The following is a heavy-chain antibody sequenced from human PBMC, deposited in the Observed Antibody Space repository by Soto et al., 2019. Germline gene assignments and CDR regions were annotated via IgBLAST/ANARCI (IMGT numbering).Heavy chain of an antibody. Sequence: ASVKISCKASGFTFSNYGLNWVRQAPGQGLEWMGWVSANNGHTNYAQNLQGRVSMTTDTSTSTAYMELRGLRFDDTAVYYCARDIESVTAKHFFYYYAMDVWGQGTTVTVSS. J-gene: IGHJ6*02. D-gene: IGHD2-8*01. CDR2: VSANNGHT. V-gene: IGHV1-18*01. CDR3: ARDIESVTAKHFFYYYAMDV. CDR1: GFTFSNYG.